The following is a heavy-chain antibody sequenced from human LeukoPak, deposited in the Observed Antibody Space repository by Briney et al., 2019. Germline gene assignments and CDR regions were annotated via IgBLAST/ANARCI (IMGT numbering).Heavy chain of an antibody. V-gene: IGHV4-59*01. CDR3: ARGGAHYYYGMDV. CDR1: GGSISSYY. Sequence: SEPLSLTCTVSGGSISSYYWNWIRHPPGKGLQWIGYIYYSGSTNYNPSLKSRVTISVDTSKNQFSLKLNSVTAADTAVYYCARGGAHYYYGMDVWGQGTTVTVSS. CDR2: IYYSGST. J-gene: IGHJ6*02.